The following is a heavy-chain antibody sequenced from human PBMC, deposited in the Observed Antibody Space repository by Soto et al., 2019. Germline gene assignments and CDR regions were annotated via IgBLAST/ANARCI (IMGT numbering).Heavy chain of an antibody. CDR1: VGSISTTTYF. V-gene: IGHV4-39*07. D-gene: IGHD3-22*01. J-gene: IGHJ4*02. Sequence: SETLSLTCTVSVGSISTTTYFWAWIRPPPGKGLEWIGSIYHSGSTSYNPSLKSRVTISVDTSKNQFSLKLSSVTAADTAVYYCARAVYYYDSSGYYYPLYYFHYWGQGTLVTVSS. CDR2: IYHSGST. CDR3: ARAVYYYDSSGYYYPLYYFHY.